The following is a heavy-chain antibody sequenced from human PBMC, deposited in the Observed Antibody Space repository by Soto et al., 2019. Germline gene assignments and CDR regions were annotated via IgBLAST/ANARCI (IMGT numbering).Heavy chain of an antibody. V-gene: IGHV4-30-4*01. D-gene: IGHD3-3*01. CDR2: IYYSGST. CDR3: ARDVTDFWSGHEGMDV. CDR1: GGSISGGDYY. J-gene: IGHJ6*02. Sequence: SETLSLTCTVSGGSISGGDYYWSWIRQPPGKGLEWIGYIYYSGSTYYNPSLKSRVTISVDTPKNQFSLKLTSVTAADTAVYYCARDVTDFWSGHEGMDVWGQGTTVTVSS.